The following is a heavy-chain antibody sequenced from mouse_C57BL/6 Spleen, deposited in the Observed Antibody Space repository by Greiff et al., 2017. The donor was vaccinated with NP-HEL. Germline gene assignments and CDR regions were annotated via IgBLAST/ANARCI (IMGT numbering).Heavy chain of an antibody. D-gene: IGHD1-1*01. J-gene: IGHJ1*03. V-gene: IGHV1-81*01. CDR1: GYTFTSYG. CDR2: IYPRSGNT. CDR3: ARGGLLRRDEGYFDV. Sequence: QVQLQQSGAELARPGASVKLSCKASGYTFTSYGISWVKQRTGQGLEWIGEIYPRSGNTYYNEKFKSKATLTADKSSSTAYMELRSLTSEDSAVYFCARGGLLRRDEGYFDVWGTGTTVTVSS.